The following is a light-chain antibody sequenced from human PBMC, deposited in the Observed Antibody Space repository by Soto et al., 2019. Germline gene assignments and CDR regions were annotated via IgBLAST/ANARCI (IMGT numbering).Light chain of an antibody. Sequence: QSALTQPASVSGSPGQSITISCTGTSSDVGGYNYVSWYQQHPGKAPKLMIYEVSNRPSGVSNRFSGSKSGNTASLTISGLQAEDEADYYCATWDDSFRGLFGGGTKLTVL. CDR3: ATWDDSFRGL. V-gene: IGLV2-14*01. J-gene: IGLJ3*02. CDR1: SSDVGGYNY. CDR2: EVS.